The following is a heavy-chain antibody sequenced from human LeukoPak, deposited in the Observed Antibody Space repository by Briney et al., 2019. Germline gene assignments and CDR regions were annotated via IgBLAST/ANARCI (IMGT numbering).Heavy chain of an antibody. CDR2: INHSGST. Sequence: SETLSLTCAVYGGSFSGYYWSWIRQPPGKGLEWIGEINHSGSTNYNPSLKSRVTISVDTSKNQFSLKLSSVTAADTAVYYCARGPKYSSSYCFDYWGQGTLVTVSS. CDR3: ARGPKYSSSYCFDY. CDR1: GGSFSGYY. J-gene: IGHJ4*02. D-gene: IGHD6-6*01. V-gene: IGHV4-34*01.